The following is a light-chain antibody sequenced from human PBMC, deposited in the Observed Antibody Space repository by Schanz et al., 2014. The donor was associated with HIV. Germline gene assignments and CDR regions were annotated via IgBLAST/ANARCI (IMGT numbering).Light chain of an antibody. J-gene: IGLJ3*02. CDR3: QSYDNNLSGWV. V-gene: IGLV2-23*02. CDR1: TSDIGTYDL. Sequence: QSALTQPASVSGSPGQSITISCTGTTSDIGTYDLVSWYQQHPGRAPKLIIYEVTKRPSGVPDRFSGSRSGTSASLAITGLQAADEADYYCQSYDNNLSGWVFGGGTKLTVL. CDR2: EVT.